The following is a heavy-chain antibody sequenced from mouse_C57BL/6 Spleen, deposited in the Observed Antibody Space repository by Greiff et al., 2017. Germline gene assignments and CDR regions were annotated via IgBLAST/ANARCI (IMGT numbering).Heavy chain of an antibody. CDR3: ARSRDYGSSYPLCDY. CDR1: GYTFTSYW. CDR2: IDPSDSYT. J-gene: IGHJ2*01. D-gene: IGHD1-1*01. Sequence: QVQLQQPGAELVMPGASVKLSCKASGYTFTSYWMHWLRQRPGQGLEWIGEIDPSDSYTNYNQKFKGKSTLTVDKSSSTAYMQLSSLTSEDSAVYYCARSRDYGSSYPLCDYWGQGTTLTVSS. V-gene: IGHV1-69*01.